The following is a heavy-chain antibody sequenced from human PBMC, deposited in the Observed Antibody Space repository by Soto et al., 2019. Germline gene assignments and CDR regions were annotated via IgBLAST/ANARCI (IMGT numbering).Heavy chain of an antibody. J-gene: IGHJ4*02. CDR1: GFTFSSYA. CDR3: AKDVVVVPRNYIDY. V-gene: IGHV3-23*01. D-gene: IGHD2-15*01. Sequence: GGSLRLSCAASGFTFSSYAMSWVRQAPGKGLEWVSAISGSGGSTYYADSVKGRFTISRDNSKNTLYLQMNSLRAEDTAVYYCAKDVVVVPRNYIDYWGQGTLVTVSS. CDR2: ISGSGGST.